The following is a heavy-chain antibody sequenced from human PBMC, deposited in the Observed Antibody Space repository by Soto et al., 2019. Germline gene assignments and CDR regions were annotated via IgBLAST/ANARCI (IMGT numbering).Heavy chain of an antibody. J-gene: IGHJ6*02. V-gene: IGHV4-59*01. CDR1: GGSISSYY. Sequence: QVQLQESGPGLVKPSETLSLTCTVSGGSISSYYWSWIRQPPGKGLEWIGYIYYSGSTNYNPSLKSRVTISVDTSKNQFSLKLSSVTAADTAVYYCAREGSDTAMATYYYGMDVWGQGTTVTVSS. CDR3: AREGSDTAMATYYYGMDV. CDR2: IYYSGST. D-gene: IGHD5-18*01.